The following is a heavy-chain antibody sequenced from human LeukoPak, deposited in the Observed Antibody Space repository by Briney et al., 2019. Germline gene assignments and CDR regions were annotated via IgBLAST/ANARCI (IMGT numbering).Heavy chain of an antibody. Sequence: GGSLRLSCAASGFTFSNYVMHWVRQAPAKGLDWVAVIWYDGNKKYYADSVKGRFTISRDNSKNTLYLQMNSLRAEDTAVYSCARGGRGATRFGYWGQGTLVTVSS. CDR3: ARGGRGATRFGY. V-gene: IGHV3-33*01. CDR1: GFTFSNYV. J-gene: IGHJ4*02. CDR2: IWYDGNKK. D-gene: IGHD1-26*01.